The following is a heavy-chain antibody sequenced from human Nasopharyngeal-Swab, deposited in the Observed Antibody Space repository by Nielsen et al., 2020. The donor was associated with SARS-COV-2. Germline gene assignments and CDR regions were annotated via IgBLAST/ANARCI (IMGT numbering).Heavy chain of an antibody. Sequence: GVLKISYAASGFTFSSYSMNWVRQAPGKGLEWVSSISSSSSYIYYADSVKGRFTISRDNAKNSLYLQMNSLRAEDTAVYYCARGPGTAMATGDYWGQGTLVTVSS. J-gene: IGHJ4*02. CDR2: ISSSSSYI. V-gene: IGHV3-21*01. CDR1: GFTFSSYS. D-gene: IGHD5-18*01. CDR3: ARGPGTAMATGDY.